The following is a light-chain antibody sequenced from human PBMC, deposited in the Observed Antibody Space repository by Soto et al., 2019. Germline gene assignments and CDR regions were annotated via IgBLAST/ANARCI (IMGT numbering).Light chain of an antibody. Sequence: EIGMTQSPATLSLSPGERATLSCRASESVSSNLAWYQQKPGQAPRLLIYGASTRATGIPARFSGSGSGTEFTLTISGLESEDFALYYCQQYHDWLTFGGGTKVEIQ. CDR1: ESVSSN. J-gene: IGKJ4*01. CDR3: QQYHDWLT. V-gene: IGKV3-15*01. CDR2: GAS.